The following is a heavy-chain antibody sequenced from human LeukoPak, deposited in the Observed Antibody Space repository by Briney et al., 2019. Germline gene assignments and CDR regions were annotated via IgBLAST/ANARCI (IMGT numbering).Heavy chain of an antibody. CDR1: GGSFSGYY. CDR3: ARGRYYYGSRVPFDY. CDR2: INLSGST. J-gene: IGHJ4*02. V-gene: IGHV4-34*01. Sequence: LETLSLTCAVYGGSFSGYYWSWIRQPPGKGLEWIGEINLSGSTNYNPSLKSRVTISVDTSKNQFSLKLSSVTAADTAVYYCARGRYYYGSRVPFDYWGQGTLVTVSS. D-gene: IGHD3-10*01.